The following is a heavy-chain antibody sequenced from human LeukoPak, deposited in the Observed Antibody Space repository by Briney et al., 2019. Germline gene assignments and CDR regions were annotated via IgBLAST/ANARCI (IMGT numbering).Heavy chain of an antibody. CDR2: IYYSGST. CDR1: SISSRSYY. CDR3: ARHRGKDGYNIDY. V-gene: IGHV4-39*01. J-gene: IGHJ4*02. D-gene: IGHD5-24*01. Sequence: PSETLSLTCTVSSISSRSYYWGWIRQPPGKGLEWIGSIYYSGSTYYNPSLKSRVTISVDTSKNQFSLKLSSVTAADTAVYYCARHRGKDGYNIDYWGQGTLVTVSS.